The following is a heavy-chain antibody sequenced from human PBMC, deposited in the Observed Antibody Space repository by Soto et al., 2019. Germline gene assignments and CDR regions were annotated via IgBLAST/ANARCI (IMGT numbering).Heavy chain of an antibody. J-gene: IGHJ6*02. V-gene: IGHV1-18*01. Sequence: ASVKVSCKASGYTFTSSGISWVRQAPGQGLEWTGWISAYNGNTNYAQKLRGRVTMTTDTSTSTAYMELRSLRSDDTAVYYCARDFPPHSYYYYGMEVWGQGTTVTVSS. CDR1: GYTFTSSG. CDR2: ISAYNGNT. CDR3: ARDFPPHSYYYYGMEV.